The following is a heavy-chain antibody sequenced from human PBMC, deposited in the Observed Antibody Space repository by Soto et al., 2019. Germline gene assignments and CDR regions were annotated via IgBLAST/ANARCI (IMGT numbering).Heavy chain of an antibody. Sequence: PSETLSLTCSVSGDSVSSGAYYWSWIRQPPGKRLEWIGYVYYSGSTSYNPSLETGVTISVDTSKNQFSLKLTSVTPADTAIYYCARVKRSTSRLDPWGQGTLVTVSS. CDR2: VYYSGST. J-gene: IGHJ5*02. CDR1: GDSVSSGAYY. V-gene: IGHV4-61*08. D-gene: IGHD1-26*01. CDR3: ARVKRSTSRLDP.